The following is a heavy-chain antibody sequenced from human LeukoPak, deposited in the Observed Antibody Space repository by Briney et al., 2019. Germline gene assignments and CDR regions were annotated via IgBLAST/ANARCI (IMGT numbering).Heavy chain of an antibody. J-gene: IGHJ3*02. CDR2: IYYSGST. V-gene: IGHV4-31*03. Sequence: PSETLSLTCTVSGGSISSGGYYWSWIRQHPGKGLEWIGYIYYSGSTYYNPSLKSRVTISVDTSKNQFSLKLSSVTAADTAAYYCASDESTSDAFDIWGQGTMVTVSS. CDR3: ASDESTSDAFDI. CDR1: GGSISSGGYY. D-gene: IGHD2-2*01.